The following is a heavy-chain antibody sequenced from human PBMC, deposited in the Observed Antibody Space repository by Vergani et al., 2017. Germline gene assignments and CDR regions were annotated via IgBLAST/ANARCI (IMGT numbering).Heavy chain of an antibody. Sequence: EVELVQSGPEMRKPGESLKISCMGSEYSFGNYWIGWVLQMPGKGLEWMGIIYPADSDTRYSPSFQGQVTISADKSSSTAFLQWDSLKASDTALYDCARHTTYTDSWGQGTLVTVSS. CDR2: IYPADSDT. V-gene: IGHV5-51*01. CDR1: EYSFGNYW. D-gene: IGHD1-1*01. J-gene: IGHJ4*02. CDR3: ARHTTYTDS.